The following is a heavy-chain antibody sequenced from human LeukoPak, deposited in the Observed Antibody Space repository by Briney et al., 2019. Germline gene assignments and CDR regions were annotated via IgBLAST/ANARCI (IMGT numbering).Heavy chain of an antibody. CDR3: ARDGNIAAAGTDADY. Sequence: GGSLRLSCAASGFTFSTYAMTWVRQAPGKGLEWVSAISGSGGSTYYADSVKGRFTISRDNSKNTLYLQMNSLRAEDTAVYYCARDGNIAAAGTDADYWGQGTLVTVSS. V-gene: IGHV3-23*01. CDR1: GFTFSTYA. D-gene: IGHD6-13*01. J-gene: IGHJ4*02. CDR2: ISGSGGST.